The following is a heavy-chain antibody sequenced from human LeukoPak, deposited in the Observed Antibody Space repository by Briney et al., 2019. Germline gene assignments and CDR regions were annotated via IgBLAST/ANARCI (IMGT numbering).Heavy chain of an antibody. Sequence: GSLRLSCAASGFTFSSYAMSWVRQAPGKGLEWVSAISGSGGSTYYADSVKGRFTISRDNSKNTLYLQMNSLRAEDTAVYYCARAGQARYFDSSGYSLGAFDIWGQGTMVTVSS. CDR2: ISGSGGST. CDR3: ARAGQARYFDSSGYSLGAFDI. CDR1: GFTFSSYA. J-gene: IGHJ3*02. V-gene: IGHV3-23*01. D-gene: IGHD3-22*01.